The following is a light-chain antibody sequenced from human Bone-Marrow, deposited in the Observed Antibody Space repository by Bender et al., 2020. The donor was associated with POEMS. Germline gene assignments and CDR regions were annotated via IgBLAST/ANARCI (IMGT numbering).Light chain of an antibody. V-gene: IGLV3-25*03. CDR2: QDD. Sequence: SYELTQPPSVSVSPGQTAGITCSGDKLENKYVCWYHQKPGQSPVLVIYQDDMRPSGIPERFSGSSSGTTVTLTISGVRAEDEADYYCQSADSTGTYRIFGGGTKLTVL. CDR3: QSADSTGTYRI. J-gene: IGLJ2*01. CDR1: KLENKY.